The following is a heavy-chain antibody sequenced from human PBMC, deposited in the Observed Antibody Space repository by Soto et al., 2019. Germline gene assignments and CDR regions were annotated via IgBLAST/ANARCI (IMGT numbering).Heavy chain of an antibody. V-gene: IGHV3-23*01. D-gene: IGHD6-19*01. J-gene: IGHJ4*02. CDR2: IGPNPVNT. Sequence: EVQLLESGGGLAQPGGSLRLSCAASGFPFTTSGFLWVRQPPGEGLQWVSAIGPNPVNTNYRDSVKGRFTISRDNSRNTVFLQMSALRAEDTALYYCTTARHCSADACPAAEWGQGTLITVSS. CDR1: GFPFTTSG. CDR3: TTARHCSADACPAAE.